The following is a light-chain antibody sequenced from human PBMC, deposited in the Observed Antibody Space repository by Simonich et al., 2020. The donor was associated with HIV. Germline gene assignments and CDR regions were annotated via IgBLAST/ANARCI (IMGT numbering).Light chain of an antibody. CDR2: RNN. V-gene: IGLV1-47*01. CDR1: SSNIGSNY. J-gene: IGLJ3*02. CDR3: ATWDYSLSGVV. Sequence: QSVLTQPPSASGTPGQRVTISCSGSSSNIGSNYVYWYQQLPGTAPKLLIYRNNQRPPGVPDRFSGSKSGTSASLAISGLRSKDEADYYCATWDYSLSGVVFGGGTKLTVL.